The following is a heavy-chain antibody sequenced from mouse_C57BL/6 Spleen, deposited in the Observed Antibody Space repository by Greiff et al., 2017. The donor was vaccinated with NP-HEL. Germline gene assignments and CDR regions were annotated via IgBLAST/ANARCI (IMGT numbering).Heavy chain of an antibody. Sequence: QVQLQQPGAELVRPGSSVKLSCKASGYTFTSYWMDWVKQRPGQGLEWIGNIYPSDSETHYNQKFKDKATLTVDKSSSTAYMQLSSLPSEASAVYYCGRAALWTAQATGFAYWGQGTLVTVSA. CDR1: GYTFTSYW. D-gene: IGHD3-2*02. V-gene: IGHV1-61*01. CDR2: IYPSDSET. J-gene: IGHJ3*01. CDR3: GRAALWTAQATGFAY.